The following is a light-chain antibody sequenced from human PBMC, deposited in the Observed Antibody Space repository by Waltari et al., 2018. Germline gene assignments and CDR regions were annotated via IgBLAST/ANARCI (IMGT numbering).Light chain of an antibody. Sequence: EIVLTQSPGTLSLSPVDRATLSFRASQRISDYYLAWYLQQPGQAPRLLIYSAYYRATGVPDRFSGSGSGTDFTLTISRLEPEDFAVYYCQQYGSSFPWTFGQGTKVEI. CDR1: QRISDYY. V-gene: IGKV3-20*01. J-gene: IGKJ1*01. CDR3: QQYGSSFPWT. CDR2: SAY.